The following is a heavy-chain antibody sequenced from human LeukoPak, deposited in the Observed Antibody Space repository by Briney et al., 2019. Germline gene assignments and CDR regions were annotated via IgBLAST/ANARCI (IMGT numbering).Heavy chain of an antibody. CDR2: IYSGGTT. D-gene: IGHD2-2*01. J-gene: IGHJ4*02. V-gene: IGHV3-53*01. CDR1: GFTVSSNH. Sequence: PGGSLRLSCVASGFTVSSNHMNWVRQAPGKGLEWVSIIYSGGTTHYADSVKGRFTISRDNSENTLYLQMNSLRAEDTAVYYWARDSSSHYYFDYWGQGTLVTVSS. CDR3: ARDSSSHYYFDY.